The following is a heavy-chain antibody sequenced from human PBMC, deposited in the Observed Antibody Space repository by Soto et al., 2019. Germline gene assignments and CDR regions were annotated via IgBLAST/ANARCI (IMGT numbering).Heavy chain of an antibody. J-gene: IGHJ4*02. CDR1: GGTFSSYT. V-gene: IGHV1-69*02. D-gene: IGHD4-17*01. CDR2: IIPILGIA. CDR3: ARHPHGLAGDY. Sequence: QVQLVQSGAEVKKPGSSVKVSCKASGGTFSSYTISWVRQAPGQGLEWMGRIIPILGIANYAQKFQGRVTITADKSTSTAYMELSSLRSEDTAVYYCARHPHGLAGDYWGQGTLVTVSS.